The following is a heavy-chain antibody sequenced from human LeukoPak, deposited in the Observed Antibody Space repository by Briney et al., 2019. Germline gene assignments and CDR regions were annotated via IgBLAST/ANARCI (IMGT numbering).Heavy chain of an antibody. CDR1: GGPITPYY. V-gene: IGHV4-59*01. J-gene: IGHJ4*02. Sequence: KPSETLSLTCTVSGGPITPYYLTWIRQPPGRGLEWIGYVYYDGSNDYNPSLRSRVTILLDMSKHQFSLKLTSVTAADTAAYYCATNTGTVFDYWGQGILVTVSS. D-gene: IGHD1-1*01. CDR3: ATNTGTVFDY. CDR2: VYYDGSN.